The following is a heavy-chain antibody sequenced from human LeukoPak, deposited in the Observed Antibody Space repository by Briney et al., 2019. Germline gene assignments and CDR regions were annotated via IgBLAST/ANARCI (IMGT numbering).Heavy chain of an antibody. Sequence: GGSLRLSCAASGFTFSGSAMSWVRQAPGKRLEWVSVIYSGGSTYYADSVKGRFTISRDNSKNTLYLQMNSLRAEDTAVYYCARPGGYYGSGSYLDYWGQETLVTVSS. V-gene: IGHV3-53*01. CDR3: ARPGGYYGSGSYLDY. CDR2: IYSGGST. J-gene: IGHJ4*02. D-gene: IGHD3-10*01. CDR1: GFTFSGSA.